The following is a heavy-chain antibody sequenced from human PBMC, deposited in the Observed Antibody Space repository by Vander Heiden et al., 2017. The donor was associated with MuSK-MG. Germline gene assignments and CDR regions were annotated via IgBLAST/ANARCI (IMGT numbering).Heavy chain of an antibody. CDR3: ASELSDSSGYGVY. V-gene: IGHV1-69*04. Sequence: QVQLVQSGPEVKKPGSSVKVSCKASGGTFSSYAISWVRQAPGQGLEWMGRIIPILGIANYAQKFQGRVTITADKSTSTAYMELSSLRSEDTAVYYCASELSDSSGYGVYWGQGTLVTVSS. CDR2: IIPILGIA. D-gene: IGHD3-22*01. CDR1: GGTFSSYA. J-gene: IGHJ4*02.